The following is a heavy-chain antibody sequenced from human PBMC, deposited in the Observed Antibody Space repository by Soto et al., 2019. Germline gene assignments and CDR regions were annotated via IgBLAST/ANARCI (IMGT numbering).Heavy chain of an antibody. Sequence: QLQLRESGSRLVKPSQTLSLTCAVSGGSLTSGTYSWNWIGQPPGKALEWIGYIFPSGTTYYNPSLKSRVSISIDVSKNQFSLNLRSLTAADTAVYYCARGREFDSWGQGTLVTVSS. J-gene: IGHJ4*02. CDR3: ARGREFDS. V-gene: IGHV4-30-2*01. CDR1: GGSLTSGTYS. CDR2: IFPSGTT.